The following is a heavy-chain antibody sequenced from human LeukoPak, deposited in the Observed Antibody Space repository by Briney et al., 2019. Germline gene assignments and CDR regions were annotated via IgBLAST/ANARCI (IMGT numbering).Heavy chain of an antibody. Sequence: GGSLRLSCAASGFTFSSYAMHWVRQAPGKGLEWVTVISYDGSSKYYADSVKGRFTISRDNSKNTLYLQMNSLRAEDTAVYYCARDVHRGVVAAHFDYWGQGTLVTVSS. CDR1: GFTFSSYA. D-gene: IGHD2-15*01. CDR3: ARDVHRGVVAAHFDY. V-gene: IGHV3-30-3*01. J-gene: IGHJ4*02. CDR2: ISYDGSSK.